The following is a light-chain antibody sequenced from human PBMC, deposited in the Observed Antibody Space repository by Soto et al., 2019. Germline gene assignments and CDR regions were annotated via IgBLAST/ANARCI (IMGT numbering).Light chain of an antibody. CDR1: SSDVGGYNR. CDR3: SSYTSSSTLV. CDR2: EVR. Sequence: QSALTQPPSVSGSPGQSVTISCTGTSSDVGGYNRVSWYQQPPGTAPKLIIFEVRHRPSGVPDRFSGSKSGNTASLTISGLQAEDEADYYCSSYTSSSTLVFGGGTKVTVL. J-gene: IGLJ2*01. V-gene: IGLV2-18*02.